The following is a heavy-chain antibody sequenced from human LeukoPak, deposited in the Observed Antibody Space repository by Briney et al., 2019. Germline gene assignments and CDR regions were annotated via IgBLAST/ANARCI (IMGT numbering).Heavy chain of an antibody. CDR2: IYHSGST. CDR1: GGSISSGGYS. Sequence: SQTLSLTCAVSGGSISSGGYSWSWIRQPPGKGLEWIGYIYHSGSTYYNPSLKSRVTISVDTSKNQLSLKLSSVTAADTAVYYCARVTRYYYGSGDSDAFDIWGQGTMVTVSS. V-gene: IGHV4-30-2*01. J-gene: IGHJ3*02. D-gene: IGHD3-10*01. CDR3: ARVTRYYYGSGDSDAFDI.